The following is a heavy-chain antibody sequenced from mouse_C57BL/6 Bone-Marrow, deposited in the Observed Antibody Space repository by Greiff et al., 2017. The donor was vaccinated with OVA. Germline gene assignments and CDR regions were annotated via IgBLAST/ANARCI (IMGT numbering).Heavy chain of an antibody. V-gene: IGHV5-12*01. D-gene: IGHD2-3*01. J-gene: IGHJ4*01. CDR2: ISNGGGST. Sequence: EVKVEESGGGLVQPGGSLKLSCAASGFTFSDYYMYWVRQTPEKRLEWVACISNGGGSTYYPDTVKGRFTISRDNAKNTLYRQLSRLKSEDTAMYYCARRRDGYYDYAMDYWGQGTSVTVSS. CDR1: GFTFSDYY. CDR3: ARRRDGYYDYAMDY.